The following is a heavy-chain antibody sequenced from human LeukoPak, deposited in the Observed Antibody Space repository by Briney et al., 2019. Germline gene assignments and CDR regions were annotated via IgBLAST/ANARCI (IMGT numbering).Heavy chain of an antibody. CDR3: ARAGYGVWGSYRASFDY. V-gene: IGHV4-34*01. J-gene: IGHJ4*02. D-gene: IGHD3-16*02. Sequence: SETLSLTCAVYGGSLSGFYWSWIRQSPGKGLEWIGEINQSGSTNYNPSLKSRVTISVDTSKNQFSLKLSSVTAADTAVYYCARAGYGVWGSYRASFDYWGQGTLVTVSS. CDR1: GGSLSGFY. CDR2: INQSGST.